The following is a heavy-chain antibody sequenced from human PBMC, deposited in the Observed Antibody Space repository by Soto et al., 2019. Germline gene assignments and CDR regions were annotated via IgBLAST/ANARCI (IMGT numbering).Heavy chain of an antibody. V-gene: IGHV3-48*01. J-gene: IGHJ4*02. Sequence: EVQLVESGGGLVQPGGSLRLSCVASGFTFSSYNMDWVRQAPGKGLEWVSFITTTGSDMYYPDSVKGRFTISRDNARNSLYLQVNSLRADDTAMYYCARDRGDRYIDYWGQGTLVTVSS. CDR3: ARDRGDRYIDY. CDR1: GFTFSSYN. CDR2: ITTTGSDM.